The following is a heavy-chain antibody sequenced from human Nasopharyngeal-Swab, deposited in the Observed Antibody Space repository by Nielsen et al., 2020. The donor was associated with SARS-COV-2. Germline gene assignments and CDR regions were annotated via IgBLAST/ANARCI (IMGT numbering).Heavy chain of an antibody. Sequence: WIRQPPGKGLEWVSVIYSGGSTYYADSVRGRFTISRDNSKNTLYLQMNSLRAEDTAVYYCASGRSWALPFYWGQGTPVTVSS. J-gene: IGHJ4*02. CDR3: ASGRSWALPFY. CDR2: IYSGGST. V-gene: IGHV3-53*01. D-gene: IGHD1-26*01.